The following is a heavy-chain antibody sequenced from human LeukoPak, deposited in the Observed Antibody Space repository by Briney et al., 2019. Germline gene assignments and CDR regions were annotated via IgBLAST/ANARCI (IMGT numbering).Heavy chain of an antibody. CDR3: ARVPLGSGWFHY. J-gene: IGHJ4*02. CDR1: GFTFSSYW. Sequence: GGSLRLPCAASGFTFSSYWMHWVRQAPGKGLVWVSRINSDGSSTSYADSVKGRFTISRDNAKNTLYLQMNSLRAEDTAVYYCARVPLGSGWFHYWGQGTLVTVSS. V-gene: IGHV3-74*01. D-gene: IGHD6-19*01. CDR2: INSDGSST.